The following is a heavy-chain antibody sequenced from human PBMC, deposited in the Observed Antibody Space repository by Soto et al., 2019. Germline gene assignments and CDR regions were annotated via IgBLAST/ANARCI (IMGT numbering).Heavy chain of an antibody. J-gene: IGHJ4*02. D-gene: IGHD5-12*01. V-gene: IGHV1-46*01. CDR1: EYTFTSYY. Sequence: VASVKFTCKESEYTFTSYYIRWVRQAPGQGLEWMGVINPSGGSTSYAQKFQGRVTMTRATSTSTVYMELSSLRSEDTALYYCARGIGDGYNLPQDYWGQGTQVTVSS. CDR2: INPSGGST. CDR3: ARGIGDGYNLPQDY.